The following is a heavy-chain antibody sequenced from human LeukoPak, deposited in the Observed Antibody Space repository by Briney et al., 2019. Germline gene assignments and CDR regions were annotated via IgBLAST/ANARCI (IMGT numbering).Heavy chain of an antibody. Sequence: ASVKVSCKASGYTFTGYYMHWVRQAPGQGLEWLGWINPNSGDTKYSQKFQGRVTMTRDTSIRTAYMELTRLRSDNTAVYYCATQRGSYLWGTDFDYWGQGTLVTVSS. CDR1: GYTFTGYY. CDR2: INPNSGDT. CDR3: ATQRGSYLWGTDFDY. J-gene: IGHJ4*02. V-gene: IGHV1-2*02. D-gene: IGHD3-16*01.